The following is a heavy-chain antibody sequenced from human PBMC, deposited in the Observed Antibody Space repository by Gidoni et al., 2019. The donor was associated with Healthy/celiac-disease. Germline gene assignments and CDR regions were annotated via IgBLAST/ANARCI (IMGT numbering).Heavy chain of an antibody. CDR2: IYSGGST. V-gene: IGHV3-66*01. J-gene: IGHJ3*02. CDR1: GFTVGSNY. CDR3: ARDYYGSGSQNGVDAFGSI. Sequence: EVQLVESGGGLVQPGGSLRLSCAASGFTVGSNYMSWVRQAPGKGLEWVSVIYSGGSTYYADSVKGRFTISRDNSKNTLYLQMNSLRAEDTAVYYCARDYYGSGSQNGVDAFGSIWGQGTMVTVSS. D-gene: IGHD3-10*01.